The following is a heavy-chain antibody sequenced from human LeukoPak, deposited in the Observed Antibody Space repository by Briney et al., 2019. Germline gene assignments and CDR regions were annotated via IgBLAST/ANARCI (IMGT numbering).Heavy chain of an antibody. CDR1: GFTFSDYW. D-gene: IGHD3-10*01. CDR2: INTDGSIT. V-gene: IGHV3-74*01. J-gene: IGHJ4*02. CDR3: ARDRGPRTGFMVREAYDY. Sequence: GGSLRLSCAASGFTFSDYWIHWVRQAPGKGLVWVSRINTDGSITNCADSVKGRFSISRDNAKNTLYLQMSSLRAEDTAVYYCARDRGPRTGFMVREAYDYWGQGTLVTVSS.